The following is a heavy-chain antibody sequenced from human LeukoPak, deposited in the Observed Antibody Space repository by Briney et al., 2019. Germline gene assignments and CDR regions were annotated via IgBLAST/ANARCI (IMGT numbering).Heavy chain of an antibody. CDR3: AHTYDSSGYFYAFDI. D-gene: IGHD3-22*01. CDR2: IYYSGST. J-gene: IGHJ3*02. V-gene: IGHV4-59*01. CDR1: GGSISSYY. Sequence: SETLSLTCTVSGGSISSYYWSWIRQPPGKGLEWIGYIYYSGSTNYNPSLKSRVTISVDTSKNQFSLKLSSVTAADTAVYYCAHTYDSSGYFYAFDIWGQGTMVTVSS.